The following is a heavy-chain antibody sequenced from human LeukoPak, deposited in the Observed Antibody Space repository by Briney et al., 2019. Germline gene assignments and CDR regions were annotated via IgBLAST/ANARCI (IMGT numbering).Heavy chain of an antibody. Sequence: ASVKVSCKASGYTFTSYYMHWVRQAPGQGLEWMGIINPSGGSTSYAQKFQGRVTMTRDTSTSTVYMELSSLRSDDTAVYYCSRCPQPLSSRVGYMDVWGKGTTVTVSS. J-gene: IGHJ6*03. CDR1: GYTFTSYY. CDR2: INPSGGST. V-gene: IGHV1-46*01. D-gene: IGHD6-13*01. CDR3: SRCPQPLSSRVGYMDV.